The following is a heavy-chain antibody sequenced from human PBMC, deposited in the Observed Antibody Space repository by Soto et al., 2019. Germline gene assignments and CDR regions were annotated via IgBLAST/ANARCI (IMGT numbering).Heavy chain of an antibody. CDR3: PRDLTAVPFFDH. J-gene: IGHJ4*02. V-gene: IGHV3-23*01. CDR1: GFSFSSLA. D-gene: IGHD2-2*01. CDR2: ISGRGVDT. Sequence: PGGSLRLSCAASGFSFSSLAMSWVRQAPGKGLEWVSSISGRGVDTLYADSVKGRLTISRDNSRNTLYLQVNSLIAEDTAAYYFPRDLTAVPFFDHWGQGTLVTVSS.